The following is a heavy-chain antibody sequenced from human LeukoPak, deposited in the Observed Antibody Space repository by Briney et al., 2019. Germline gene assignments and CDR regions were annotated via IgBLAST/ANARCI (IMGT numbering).Heavy chain of an antibody. CDR3: ARAPSTIFGTPRGIDY. D-gene: IGHD3-3*01. Sequence: PGGSLRLSCAASGFTFSSYWMHWVRQAPGKGLVWVSRINSDGSSTSYADSVKGRFTISRDNAKNTLYLQMNSLRAEDTAVYYCARAPSTIFGTPRGIDYWGQGTLVTVSS. V-gene: IGHV3-74*01. CDR1: GFTFSSYW. CDR2: INSDGSST. J-gene: IGHJ4*02.